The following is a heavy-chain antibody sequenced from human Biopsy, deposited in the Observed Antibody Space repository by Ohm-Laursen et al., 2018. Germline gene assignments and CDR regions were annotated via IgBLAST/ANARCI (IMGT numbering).Heavy chain of an antibody. CDR1: GGDINNYY. CDR2: IFNSANT. Sequence: SETLSLTCNVSGGDINNYYWSWIRQPAGKGLEWIGYIFNSANTYYNPSLKNLITISGDTSKNQFSLKLNSLTAADTAVYYCARDYDTSGYYYVSWGQGTLVTVSS. V-gene: IGHV4-4*09. J-gene: IGHJ5*02. CDR3: ARDYDTSGYYYVS. D-gene: IGHD3-22*01.